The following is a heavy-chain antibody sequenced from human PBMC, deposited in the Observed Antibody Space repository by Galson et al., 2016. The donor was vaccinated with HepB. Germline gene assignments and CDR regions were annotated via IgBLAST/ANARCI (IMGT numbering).Heavy chain of an antibody. CDR2: IIISGDST. CDR3: AKDDGYRFTSAFDS. V-gene: IGHV3-23*01. J-gene: IGHJ4*02. D-gene: IGHD5-12*01. Sequence: SLRLSCAASGFIFSSYAMSWVRQAPGKGLEWVSTIIISGDSTYYADSVKGRFTISRDNSKNTLYLQMNSLRAEDTALYYCAKDDGYRFTSAFDSWRQGGLVTVSS. CDR1: GFIFSSYA.